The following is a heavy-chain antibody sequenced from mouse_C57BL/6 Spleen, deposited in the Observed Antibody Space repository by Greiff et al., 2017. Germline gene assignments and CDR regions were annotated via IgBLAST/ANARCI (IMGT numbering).Heavy chain of an antibody. CDR2: INYDGSST. Sequence: VMLVESEGGLVQPGSSMKLSCTASGFTFSDYYMAWVRQVPEKGLEWVANINYDGSSTYYLDSLKSRFIISRDNAKNILYLQMSSLKSEDTATYYCARDRGRSSYAMDYWGQGTSVTVSS. CDR1: GFTFSDYY. V-gene: IGHV5-16*01. CDR3: ARDRGRSSYAMDY. J-gene: IGHJ4*01. D-gene: IGHD1-1*01.